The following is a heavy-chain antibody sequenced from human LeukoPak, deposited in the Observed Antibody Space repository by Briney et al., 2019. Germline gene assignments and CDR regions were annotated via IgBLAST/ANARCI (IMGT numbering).Heavy chain of an antibody. CDR1: GFTFSSYG. Sequence: PGGTLRLSCAASGFTFSSYGMSWVRQAPGKGLEWVSAISGSGGSTYYADSVKGRFTISRDNSKNTLYLQMNSLRAEDTAVYYCAKDLHGSGSYLDYWGQGTLVTVSS. J-gene: IGHJ4*02. CDR3: AKDLHGSGSYLDY. V-gene: IGHV3-23*01. CDR2: ISGSGGST. D-gene: IGHD3-10*01.